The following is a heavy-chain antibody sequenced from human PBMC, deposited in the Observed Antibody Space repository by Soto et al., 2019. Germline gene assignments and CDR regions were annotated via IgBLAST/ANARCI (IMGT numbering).Heavy chain of an antibody. V-gene: IGHV3-11*03. CDR2: ISGDSSDR. CDR3: VTGQQVRLADI. Sequence: QVQLLESGGGLVRPGGSLRLSCAASEFTVSAYYMAWIRQAPGKGLEWISYISGDSSDRNYADSVKGRFSISRDNAKNELYLQMNSLTVEDTAVYFCVTGQQVRLADIWGQGTMVTVSS. D-gene: IGHD6-13*01. CDR1: EFTVSAYY. J-gene: IGHJ3*02.